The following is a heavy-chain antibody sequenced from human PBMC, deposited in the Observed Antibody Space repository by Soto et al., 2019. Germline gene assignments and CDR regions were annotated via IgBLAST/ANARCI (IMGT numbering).Heavy chain of an antibody. CDR2: FDPEDGET. J-gene: IGHJ3*02. Sequence: ASVKVSCKVSGYTLTELSMHWVRQAPGKGLEWMGGFDPEDGETIYAQKFQGRVTMTEDTSTDTAYMELSSLRSEDTAVYYCATLPYSSGWYGAFDIWGQGTMVTVSS. CDR1: GYTLTELS. D-gene: IGHD6-19*01. CDR3: ATLPYSSGWYGAFDI. V-gene: IGHV1-24*01.